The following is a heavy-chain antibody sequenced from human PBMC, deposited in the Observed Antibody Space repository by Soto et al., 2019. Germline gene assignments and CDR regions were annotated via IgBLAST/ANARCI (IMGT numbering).Heavy chain of an antibody. V-gene: IGHV4-34*01. Sequence: QVQLQQWGAGLLKPSETLSLNCAVTGGSLSGYYWSWIRQPPGKGLEWIGEVKDGGHTNYSPSLRGRVTISSATPSNQFSLGLNSVTAADTGVYYCARGQEGVVATHWDQGSLVTVSS. D-gene: IGHD5-12*01. CDR2: VKDGGHT. CDR1: GGSLSGYY. CDR3: ARGQEGVVATH. J-gene: IGHJ4*02.